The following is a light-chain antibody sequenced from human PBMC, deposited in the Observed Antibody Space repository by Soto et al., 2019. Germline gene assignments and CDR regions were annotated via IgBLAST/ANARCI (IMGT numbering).Light chain of an antibody. CDR2: DAS. J-gene: IGKJ1*01. CDR3: QHYGDSVWT. CDR1: QSVSGTC. V-gene: IGKV3-20*01. Sequence: EIVLTQSPGTLSLSPGERATLSCRASQSVSGTCLAWYQQKPGQAPRLLIYDASSRATGIPDRFRGSGSGTDFTLTISSLEPEDFAVYFCQHYGDSVWTFGQGTKVEIK.